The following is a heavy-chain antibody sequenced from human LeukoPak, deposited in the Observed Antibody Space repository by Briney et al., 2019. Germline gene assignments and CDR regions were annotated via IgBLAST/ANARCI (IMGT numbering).Heavy chain of an antibody. Sequence: GGSLRLSCAASGFTFSNTWMHWVRQAPGKGLEWVANIKEDSSDKGYLDSVKGRFTISRDNAKHSVYLQMNSLTVEDTAVYYCAKYGGTTGTSFDSWGQGTLVTVSS. D-gene: IGHD4-23*01. V-gene: IGHV3-7*01. CDR3: AKYGGTTGTSFDS. J-gene: IGHJ3*02. CDR2: IKEDSSDK. CDR1: GFTFSNTW.